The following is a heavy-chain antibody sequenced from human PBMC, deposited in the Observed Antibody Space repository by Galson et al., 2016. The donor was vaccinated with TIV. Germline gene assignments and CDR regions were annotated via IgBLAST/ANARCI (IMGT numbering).Heavy chain of an antibody. J-gene: IGHJ4*02. CDR1: FSSYW. CDR3: ARHFRYSDSSGYHYFDS. Sequence: FSSYWIGWVRQRPGKGLEWLGIIFPDDSGTRYSPSLEGQVTFSADKSIRTAYLQWSSLKASDTAIYYCARHFRYSDSSGYHYFDSWGQGTMVTVSS. CDR2: IFPDDSGT. D-gene: IGHD3-22*01. V-gene: IGHV5-51*01.